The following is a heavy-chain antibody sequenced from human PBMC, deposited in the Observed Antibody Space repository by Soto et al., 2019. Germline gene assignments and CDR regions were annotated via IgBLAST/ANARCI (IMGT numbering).Heavy chain of an antibody. CDR3: AKDIGCSGGSCYFDAFDI. CDR1: GFTFDDHA. V-gene: IGHV3-9*01. J-gene: IGHJ3*02. D-gene: IGHD2-15*01. CDR2: ISWNSGSI. Sequence: EVQLVESGGGLVQPGRSLRLSCAASGFTFDDHAMHWVRQAPGKGLEWVSGISWNSGSIGYADSVKGRFTISRDNAKNSLYLQMNSLRAEDTALYYCAKDIGCSGGSCYFDAFDIWGQGTMVTVSS.